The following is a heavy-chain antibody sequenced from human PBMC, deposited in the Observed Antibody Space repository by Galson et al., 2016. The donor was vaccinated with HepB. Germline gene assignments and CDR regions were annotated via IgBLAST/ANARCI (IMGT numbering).Heavy chain of an antibody. J-gene: IGHJ6*02. CDR2: INPNSGGT. CDR3: ARLARVADFYCYGMDV. CDR1: GYTLTTYY. Sequence: SVKVSCKASGYTLTTYYIHWVRQAPGQGLEWMGWINPNSGGTNYVQKFRGRFTMTRDTSINTAYMELSGLRSDDTAVYYCARLARVADFYCYGMDVWGQGTTVTVSS. V-gene: IGHV1-2*02.